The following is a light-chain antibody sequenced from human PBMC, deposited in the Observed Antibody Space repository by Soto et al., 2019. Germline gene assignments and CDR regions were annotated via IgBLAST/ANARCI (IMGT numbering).Light chain of an antibody. V-gene: IGKV3-11*01. Sequence: EIVLTQSPVTLSLSPGERATLSCRASQSVSRYFAWYQQKPGQAPRLLIYDVSNRATGVPARFSGSGSGTDFTLTISSLEPEDFAVYYCQQRSSWPVTFGQGTKVEI. CDR1: QSVSRY. CDR3: QQRSSWPVT. CDR2: DVS. J-gene: IGKJ1*01.